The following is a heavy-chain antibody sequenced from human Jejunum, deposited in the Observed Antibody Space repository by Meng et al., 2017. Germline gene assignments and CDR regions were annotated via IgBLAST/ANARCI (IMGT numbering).Heavy chain of an antibody. CDR2: AST. V-gene: IGHV4-61*08. CDR1: GGSVSRAGYQ. CDR3: ARDHMGSLDY. D-gene: IGHD1-26*01. Sequence: QVQLQGSGPGLVRPSATLSLICTAAGGSVSRAGYQWGWIRQPPGKGLEWIGYASTNYNPSLKSRVTISLDTSRNQFSLSLSSVTAADTAVYYCARDHMGSLDYWGQGILVTVSS. J-gene: IGHJ4*02.